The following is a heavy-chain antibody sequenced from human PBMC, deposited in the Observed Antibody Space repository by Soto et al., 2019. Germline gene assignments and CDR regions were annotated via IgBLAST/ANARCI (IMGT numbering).Heavy chain of an antibody. CDR2: ISGSGGST. CDR1: GFTFSSYA. CDR3: AKHIRNDYFGTDY. Sequence: WGSLRLSCAASGFTFSSYAMSWVRQAPGKGLEWVSAISGSGGSTYYADSVKGRFTISRDNSKNTLYLQMNSLRAEDTAVYYCAKHIRNDYFGTDYWGQGTLVTVSS. V-gene: IGHV3-23*01. D-gene: IGHD1-1*01. J-gene: IGHJ4*02.